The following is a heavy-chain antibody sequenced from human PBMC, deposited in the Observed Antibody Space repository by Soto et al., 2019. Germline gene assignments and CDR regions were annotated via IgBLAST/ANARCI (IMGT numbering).Heavy chain of an antibody. J-gene: IGHJ6*02. CDR2: ISAHNGNT. V-gene: IGHV1-18*01. D-gene: IGHD3-22*01. CDR3: ARDRNSGYCYDSSCYPLYYGMDV. Sequence: VASVKVSCKASGYTLTSYGISWVRQAPGQRLEWLGWISAHNGNTNYAQKLQGRVTMTTDTSTSTAHMELRSLRADDTGVYYCARDRNSGYCYDSSCYPLYYGMDVWGQGTTVSVSS. CDR1: GYTLTSYG.